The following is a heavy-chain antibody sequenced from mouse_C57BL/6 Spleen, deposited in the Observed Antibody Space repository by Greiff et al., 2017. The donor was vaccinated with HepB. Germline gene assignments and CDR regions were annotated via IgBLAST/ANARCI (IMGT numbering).Heavy chain of an antibody. CDR2: INPNNGGT. V-gene: IGHV1-22*01. J-gene: IGHJ2*01. D-gene: IGHD4-1*01. Sequence: EVQLQQSGPELVKPGASVKMSCKASGYTFTDYNMHWVKQSHGKSLEWIGYINPNNGGTSYNQKFKGKATLTVNKSSSTAYMELRRLTSEDSAVYYCARTGLGPFDYWGQGTTLTVSS. CDR1: GYTFTDYN. CDR3: ARTGLGPFDY.